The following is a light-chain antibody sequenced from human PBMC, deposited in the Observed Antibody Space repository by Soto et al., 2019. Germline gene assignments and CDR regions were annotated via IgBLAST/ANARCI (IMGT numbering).Light chain of an antibody. CDR3: KSYAGSNTYV. V-gene: IGLV2-8*01. J-gene: IGLJ1*01. CDR1: KNDIGVYDF. Sequence: QSVLTQPPSASGSPGQSVTISCTGTKNDIGVYDFVSWYQHHPGKAPRLIIYEVAQRPPGVPDRFSGSKYGNTASLTGSGLQAADEAEYFCKSYAGSNTYVFGSGTKVTVL. CDR2: EVA.